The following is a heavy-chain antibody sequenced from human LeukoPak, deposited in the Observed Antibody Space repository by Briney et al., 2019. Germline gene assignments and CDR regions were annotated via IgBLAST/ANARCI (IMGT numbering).Heavy chain of an antibody. J-gene: IGHJ6*02. V-gene: IGHV1-2*04. CDR3: ARGYSSSWYPYYYGMDV. Sequence: ASVKVSCKASGYTFTTDYIHWVRQAPGQGLEWMGWINPNSGGTNYAQKFQGWVTMTRDTSISTAYMELSRLRSDDTAVYYCARGYSSSWYPYYYGMDVWGQGTTVTVSS. CDR2: INPNSGGT. D-gene: IGHD6-13*01. CDR1: GYTFTTDY.